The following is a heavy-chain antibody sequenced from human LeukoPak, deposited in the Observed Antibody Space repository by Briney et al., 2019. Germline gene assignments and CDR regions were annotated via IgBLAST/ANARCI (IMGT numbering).Heavy chain of an antibody. Sequence: ASVEVSCKASGGTFSSYAISWVRQAPGQGLEWMGGIIPIFGTANYAQRFQGRVTITADESTSTAYMELSSLRSEDTAVYYCARRWNRQPFDIWGQGTMVTVSS. CDR2: IIPIFGTA. J-gene: IGHJ3*02. D-gene: IGHD1-1*01. CDR1: GGTFSSYA. CDR3: ARRWNRQPFDI. V-gene: IGHV1-69*13.